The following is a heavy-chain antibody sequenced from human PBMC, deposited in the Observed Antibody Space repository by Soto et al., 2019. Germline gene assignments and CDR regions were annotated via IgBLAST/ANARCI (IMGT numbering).Heavy chain of an antibody. CDR1: GFTFSDYY. D-gene: IGHD1-26*01. Sequence: PGGSLRLSCAASGFTFSDYYMSWVRQAPGKGLEWASHISDSGTTIYNTDFVKGRFTISRDNAKNSLYLQMNSLRAEDTAVYYCARGGVRSYGMDVWGQGTTVTVPS. J-gene: IGHJ6*02. CDR2: ISDSGTTI. V-gene: IGHV3-11*01. CDR3: ARGGVRSYGMDV.